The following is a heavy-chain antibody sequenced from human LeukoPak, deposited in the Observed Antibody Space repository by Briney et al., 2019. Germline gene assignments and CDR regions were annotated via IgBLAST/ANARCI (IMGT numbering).Heavy chain of an antibody. Sequence: GSLRLSCAASGFTFSKYWMLWVRQAPGKGLDSVSRINTDGTVTTYADSVKGRFTVSRDNADNTMFLQMNSVRDEDTAVYYCATKQWLAPPPDSWGQGTPVTVSS. V-gene: IGHV3-74*01. CDR2: INTDGTVT. D-gene: IGHD6-19*01. CDR3: ATKQWLAPPPDS. CDR1: GFTFSKYW. J-gene: IGHJ4*02.